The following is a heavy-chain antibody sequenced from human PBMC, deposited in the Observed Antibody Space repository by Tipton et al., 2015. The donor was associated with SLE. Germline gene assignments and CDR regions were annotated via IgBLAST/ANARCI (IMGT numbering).Heavy chain of an antibody. D-gene: IGHD3-3*01. CDR2: ISWNSDKI. Sequence: SLRLSCAASGFTFDDYAMHWVRQAPGKGLEWVSGISWNSDKIAYADSVKGRFTISRDNAKNSPFLQMNSLRADDTAFYYCAKGIRFLGWFRFDSWGQGTLVTVSS. CDR1: GFTFDDYA. CDR3: AKGIRFLGWFRFDS. J-gene: IGHJ4*02. V-gene: IGHV3-9*01.